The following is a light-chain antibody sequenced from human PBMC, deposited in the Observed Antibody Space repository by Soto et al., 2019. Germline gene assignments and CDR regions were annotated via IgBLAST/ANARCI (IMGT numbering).Light chain of an antibody. CDR1: NIGSKS. CDR2: YDS. J-gene: IGLJ2*01. V-gene: IGLV3-21*04. CDR3: QLWDSSSDHPEVV. Sequence: SYELTQPPSVSVAPGKTARITCGGNNIGSKSVHWYQQKPGQAPVLVIYYDSDRPSGIPERFSGCNSGNTATLTISRVEAGDEADYYCQLWDSSSDHPEVVFGGGTKLTVL.